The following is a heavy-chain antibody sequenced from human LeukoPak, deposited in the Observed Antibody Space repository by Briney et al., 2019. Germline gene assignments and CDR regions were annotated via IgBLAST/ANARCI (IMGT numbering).Heavy chain of an antibody. D-gene: IGHD5-12*01. J-gene: IGHJ3*02. Sequence: GGSLRLSCAASGFTFSSYVMNWVRQAPGKGLEWVSAISGSGETTFYAGSGKGRFTISRDNSKNTLYLQMNSLRAEDTAVYYCAKERYSPDAFDIWGQGTMVTVSS. CDR3: AKERYSPDAFDI. CDR2: ISGSGETT. CDR1: GFTFSSYV. V-gene: IGHV3-23*01.